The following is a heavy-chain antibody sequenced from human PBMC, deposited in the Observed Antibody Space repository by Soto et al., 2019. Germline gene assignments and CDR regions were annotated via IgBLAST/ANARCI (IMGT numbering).Heavy chain of an antibody. D-gene: IGHD3-10*01. J-gene: IGHJ4*02. CDR2: IYYSGST. CDR3: ARHNYGSGSTYFDY. V-gene: IGHV4-61*01. CDR1: GGSVSSGSYY. Sequence: SETLSLTCTVSGGSVSSGSYYWSWIRQPPGKGLEWIGYIYYSGSTNYNPSLKSRVTISVDTSKNQFSLKLNSMTAADTAVYYCARHNYGSGSTYFDYWGQGTMVTVSS.